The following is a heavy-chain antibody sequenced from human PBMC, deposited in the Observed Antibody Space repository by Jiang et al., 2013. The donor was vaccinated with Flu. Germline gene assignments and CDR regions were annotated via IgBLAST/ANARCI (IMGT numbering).Heavy chain of an antibody. J-gene: IGHJ4*02. CDR1: Y. Sequence: YWSWIRQPPGRAGWIGKSIIVEAPTXTVPQESSHHISRHVQNQFSLKLSSVTAADTAVYYCARGRRVTWDSYGPGIFDYWGQGTLVTVSS. CDR2: SIIVEAP. V-gene: IGHV4-34*01. CDR3: ARGRRVTWDSYGPGIFDY. D-gene: IGHD5-18*01.